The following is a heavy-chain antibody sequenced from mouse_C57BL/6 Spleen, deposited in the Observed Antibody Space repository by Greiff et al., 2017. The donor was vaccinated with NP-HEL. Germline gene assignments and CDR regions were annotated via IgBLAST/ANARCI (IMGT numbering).Heavy chain of an antibody. Sequence: QVQLKQPGTELVKPGASVKLSCKASGYTFTSYWMHWVKQRPGQGLEWIGNINPSNGGTNYNEKFKSKATLTVDKSSSTAYMQLSSLTSEDSAVYYCASEAYEYDEAWFAYWGQGTLVTVSA. CDR3: ASEAYEYDEAWFAY. D-gene: IGHD2-4*01. CDR2: INPSNGGT. CDR1: GYTFTSYW. V-gene: IGHV1-53*01. J-gene: IGHJ3*01.